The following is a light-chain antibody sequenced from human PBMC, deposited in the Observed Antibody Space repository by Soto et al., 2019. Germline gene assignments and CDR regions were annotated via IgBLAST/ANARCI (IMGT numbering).Light chain of an antibody. J-gene: IGLJ2*01. CDR3: SSFTTRTTLI. CDR1: STDVGAYNY. V-gene: IGLV2-14*01. Sequence: QSALTQPASVSGSLGQSITISCTGTSTDVGAYNYVSWYQQHPGKAPKLMISEVSNRPSGVSNRFSGSKSGNTASLTISGLQAEDEADYHCSSFTTRTTLIFGGGTKLTVL. CDR2: EVS.